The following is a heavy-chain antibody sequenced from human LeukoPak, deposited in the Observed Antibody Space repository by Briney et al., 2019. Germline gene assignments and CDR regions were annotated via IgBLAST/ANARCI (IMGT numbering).Heavy chain of an antibody. CDR1: GFSVSDNY. V-gene: IGHV3-53*01. CDR3: ARDVGGEWSF. CDR2: ISGSGGST. J-gene: IGHJ4*02. D-gene: IGHD3-16*01. Sequence: GGSLRLSCAASGFSVSDNYMSWVRQAPGKGLEWVSAISGSGGSTYYADSVKGRFTISRDNSKNTLYLQMNSLRAEDTAVYYCARDVGGEWSFWGQGTLVTVSS.